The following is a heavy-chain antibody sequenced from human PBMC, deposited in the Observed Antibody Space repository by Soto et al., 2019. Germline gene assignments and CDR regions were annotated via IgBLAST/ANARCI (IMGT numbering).Heavy chain of an antibody. CDR2: IIPIFGTA. CDR1: GGTFSSYA. Sequence: QVQLVQSGAEVKKPGSSVKVSCKASGGTFSSYAISWVRQAPGQGLEWMGGIIPIFGTANYAQKFQGRVTITADESTSTAYMELSSLRSEDTAVYYWARNPSDYDSSGYLFYYYYGMDVWGQGTTVTVSS. D-gene: IGHD3-22*01. V-gene: IGHV1-69*01. J-gene: IGHJ6*02. CDR3: ARNPSDYDSSGYLFYYYYGMDV.